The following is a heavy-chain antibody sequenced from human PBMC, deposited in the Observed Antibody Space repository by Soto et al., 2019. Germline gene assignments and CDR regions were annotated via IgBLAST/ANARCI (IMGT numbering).Heavy chain of an antibody. V-gene: IGHV4-4*02. Sequence: PADPLSLPXGFSAGSITSINWWSWVRQLPGPGLEWIGEIYHSVKPNYNPSLNPRVTLSLDKPKTQFFLNLTTVTAADTAGYYFARSQWVVPTHAFDPWGQGTLVTVSS. CDR1: AGSITSINW. CDR2: IYHSVKP. CDR3: ARSQWVVPTHAFDP. D-gene: IGHD6-19*01. J-gene: IGHJ5*01.